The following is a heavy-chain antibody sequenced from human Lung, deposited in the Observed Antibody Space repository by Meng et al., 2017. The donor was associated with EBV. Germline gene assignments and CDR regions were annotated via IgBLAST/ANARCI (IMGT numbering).Heavy chain of an antibody. CDR2: ISAYNGNT. CDR3: ARVEVGITSGDY. D-gene: IGHD1-26*01. V-gene: IGHV1-18*01. CDR1: GYTFTNDG. J-gene: IGHJ4*02. Sequence: QVQLVQSGAEEKKPGASVKVSCKASGYTFTNDGITLVRQAPGQGLEWMGWISAYNGNTNYAQTLQGRLTMTTDTSTSTAYMELRSLRSDDTAVYYCARVEVGITSGDYWGQGTLVTVSS.